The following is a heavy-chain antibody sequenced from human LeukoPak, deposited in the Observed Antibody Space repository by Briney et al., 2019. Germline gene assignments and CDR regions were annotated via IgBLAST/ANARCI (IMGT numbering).Heavy chain of an antibody. J-gene: IGHJ4*02. Sequence: PSETLSLTCAVSGYSISSGYYWGWIRQPPGKGLEWIGSIYYSGSTYYNPSLKSRVTISVDTSKNQFSLKLSSVTAADTAVYYCARLGDIVVVPAAIPDYWGQGTLVTVSS. V-gene: IGHV4-38-2*01. CDR1: GYSISSGYY. CDR2: IYYSGST. CDR3: ARLGDIVVVPAAIPDY. D-gene: IGHD2-2*02.